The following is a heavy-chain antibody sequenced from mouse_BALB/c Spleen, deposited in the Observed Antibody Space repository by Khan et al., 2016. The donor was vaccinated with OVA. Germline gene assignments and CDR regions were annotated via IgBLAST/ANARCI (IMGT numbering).Heavy chain of an antibody. D-gene: IGHD1-2*01. CDR1: GYTFTSYW. CDR2: INPSTGYT. J-gene: IGHJ3*01. CDR3: ARSPLLRLWFPY. V-gene: IGHV1-7*01. Sequence: QIQLVQSGAELAKPGASVKMSCKASGYTFTSYWMHWVKQRPGQGLEWIGYINPSTGYTEYNQKFKDKATLTADKSSSTAYIQLNSLTSEDSAVYYCARSPLLRLWFPYWGQGTLVTVSA.